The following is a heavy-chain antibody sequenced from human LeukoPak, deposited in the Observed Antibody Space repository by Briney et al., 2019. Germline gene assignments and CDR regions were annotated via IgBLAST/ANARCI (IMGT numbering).Heavy chain of an antibody. V-gene: IGHV4-4*07. J-gene: IGHJ4*02. Sequence: SETLSLTCTVSGGSISSYYWSWIRQPAGKGLEWIGRIYTSGSTNYNPSLKSRVTMSVDTSQNQFSLKLSSVTAADTAVYYCARDRGYCSSTSCSPFDYWGQGTLVTVSS. D-gene: IGHD2-2*01. CDR2: IYTSGST. CDR1: GGSISSYY. CDR3: ARDRGYCSSTSCSPFDY.